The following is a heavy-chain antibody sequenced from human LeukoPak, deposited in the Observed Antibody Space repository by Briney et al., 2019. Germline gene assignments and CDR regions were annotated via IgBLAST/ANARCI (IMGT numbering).Heavy chain of an antibody. Sequence: ASVKVSCKASGYTFTGYYMHWVRQAPGQGLEWMGWINPNSGGTNYAQKFQGRVTMTRDTSISTAYMELSRLRSDDTAVYYCARGYCSGGNCYYYFDYWGQGTLVTVSS. J-gene: IGHJ4*02. CDR1: GYTFTGYY. CDR3: ARGYCSGGNCYYYFDY. V-gene: IGHV1-2*02. D-gene: IGHD2-15*01. CDR2: INPNSGGT.